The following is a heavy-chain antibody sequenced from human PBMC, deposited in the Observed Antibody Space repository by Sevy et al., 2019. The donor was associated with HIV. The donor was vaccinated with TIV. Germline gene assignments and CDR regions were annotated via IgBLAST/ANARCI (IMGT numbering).Heavy chain of an antibody. J-gene: IGHJ3*01. D-gene: IGHD2-15*01. CDR2: IGSDGTTK. Sequence: GGSLRLSCEASGFTFSSLSMSWVRQAPGKGLEWVSYIGSDGTTKHYAESMRGRFTISGDNAKNSLYLQINSLRAEDTAVYYCAATSGTWDDAFDLWGQGTMVTVSS. CDR3: AATSGTWDDAFDL. CDR1: GFTFSSLS. V-gene: IGHV3-48*01.